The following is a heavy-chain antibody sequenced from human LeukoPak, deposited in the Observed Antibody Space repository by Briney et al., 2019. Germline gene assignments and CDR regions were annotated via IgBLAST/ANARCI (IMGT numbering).Heavy chain of an antibody. CDR2: INPNSGGT. CDR3: ARDYPIKPYDSSGYWKVGAFDI. J-gene: IGHJ3*02. V-gene: IGHV1-2*02. CDR1: GYTFTGYY. Sequence: ASVKVSCKASGYTFTGYYMHWVRQAPGQGLEWMGWINPNSGGTNYAQKLQGRVTMTTDTSTSTAYMELRSLRSDDTAVYYCARDYPIKPYDSSGYWKVGAFDIWGRGTMVTVSS. D-gene: IGHD3-22*01.